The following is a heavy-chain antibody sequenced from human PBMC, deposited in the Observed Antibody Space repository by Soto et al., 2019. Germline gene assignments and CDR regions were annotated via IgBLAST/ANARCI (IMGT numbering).Heavy chain of an antibody. CDR3: ASSRPLYYDILTGTYYYYGMDV. CDR2: IIPIFGTA. D-gene: IGHD3-9*01. J-gene: IGHJ6*02. Sequence: WASVKVSCKASGGTFSSYAISWVRQAPGQGLEWMGGIIPIFGTANYAQKFQGRVTITADESTSTAYMELSSLRSEDTAVYYCASSRPLYYDILTGTYYYYGMDVWGQGTTVTVSS. CDR1: GGTFSSYA. V-gene: IGHV1-69*13.